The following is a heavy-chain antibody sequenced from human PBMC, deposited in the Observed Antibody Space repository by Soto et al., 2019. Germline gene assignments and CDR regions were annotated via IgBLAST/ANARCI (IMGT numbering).Heavy chain of an antibody. D-gene: IGHD2-15*01. CDR3: ARDPSSVVVVAATELPLYYYYYGMDV. CDR2: IIPIFGTA. CDR1: GGTFSGYA. J-gene: IGHJ6*02. Sequence: AASVKVSCKASGGTFSGYAISWVRQAPGQRLEWMGGIIPIFGTANYAQKFQGRVTITADESTSTAYMELSSLRSEDTAVYYCARDPSSVVVVAATELPLYYYYYGMDVWGQGTTVTVSS. V-gene: IGHV1-69*13.